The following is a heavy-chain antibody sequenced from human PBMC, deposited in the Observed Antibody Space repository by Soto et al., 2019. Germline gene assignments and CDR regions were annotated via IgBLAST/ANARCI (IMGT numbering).Heavy chain of an antibody. J-gene: IGHJ4*02. Sequence: ASVKVSCKASGYTFSRYYMHWVRQAPGQGLEWLAIINPSNGDTSYAQKFQGRVTMTRDTSTSTVYLELSSLRSEDTAMYYCARDLTREGDYYDRSGYYFDHWGQGTPVTVS. CDR3: ARDLTREGDYYDRSGYYFDH. D-gene: IGHD3-22*01. CDR2: INPSNGDT. V-gene: IGHV1-46*01. CDR1: GYTFSRYY.